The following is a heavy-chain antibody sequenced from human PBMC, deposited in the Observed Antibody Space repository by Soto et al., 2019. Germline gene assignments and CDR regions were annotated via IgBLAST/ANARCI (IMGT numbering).Heavy chain of an antibody. CDR1: GFTFSSYG. CDR2: IWYDGSNK. J-gene: IGHJ6*02. V-gene: IGHV3-33*01. CDR3: ARDNYGMDV. Sequence: GGSLRLSCAASGFTFSSYGMRWVRQATGKGLEWVAVIWYDGSNKYYADSVKGRFTISRDNSKNTLYLQMNSLRAEDTAVYYCARDNYGMDVWGQGTTVTVSS.